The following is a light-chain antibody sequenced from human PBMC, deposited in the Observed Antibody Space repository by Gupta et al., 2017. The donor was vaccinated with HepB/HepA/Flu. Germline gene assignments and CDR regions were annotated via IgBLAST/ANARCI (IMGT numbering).Light chain of an antibody. Sequence: QSALTQSASVSGSPGQSITISCTGTSSDVGSHNLVSWYQQHPGKAPKLISYEVNKWPSGVSNRFSGSKSGNTASLTISGLQAEDEADYYCCSYAGPFSWVFGGGTKLTVL. V-gene: IGLV2-23*02. CDR1: SSDVGSHNL. CDR3: CSYAGPFSWV. CDR2: EVN. J-gene: IGLJ3*02.